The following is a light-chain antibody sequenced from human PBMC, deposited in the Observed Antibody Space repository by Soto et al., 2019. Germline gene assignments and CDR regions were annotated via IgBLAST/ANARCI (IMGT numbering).Light chain of an antibody. CDR1: SSNIGSNT. CDR3: AAWDDSLNGVV. V-gene: IGLV1-44*01. J-gene: IGLJ2*01. Sequence: QSVLTQPPSASGTPGQRVTISCSGSSSNIGSNTVNWYQQLPGTAPKLLIYSNNYRPSGVPDRFSGSKSGTSASLAISGRQSEDEADYYCAAWDDSLNGVVFGGGTKLTVL. CDR2: SNN.